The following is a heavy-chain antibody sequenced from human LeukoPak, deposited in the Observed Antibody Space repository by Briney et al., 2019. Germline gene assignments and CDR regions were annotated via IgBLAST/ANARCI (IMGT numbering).Heavy chain of an antibody. CDR2: INPSGGST. CDR1: GYTFTSYY. Sequence: ASVKVSCKASGYTFTSYYMHWVRQAPGQGLEWMGIINPSGGSTSYAQKFQGRVTMTRDTSTSTVYMELSSLRSEDTAVYYCAREHYDSSGYGYNWFDPWGQGNLVTVSS. J-gene: IGHJ5*02. V-gene: IGHV1-46*01. D-gene: IGHD3-22*01. CDR3: AREHYDSSGYGYNWFDP.